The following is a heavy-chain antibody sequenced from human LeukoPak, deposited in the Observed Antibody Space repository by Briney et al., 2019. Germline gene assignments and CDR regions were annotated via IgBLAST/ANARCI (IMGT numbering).Heavy chain of an antibody. Sequence: GGSLRLSCAASGFTFSSYSVNWVRQAPGKGLEWVSSISSSSSYIYYADSVKGRFTISRDNAKNSLYLQMNSLRAEDTAVYYCARENRLSGDFDYWGQGTLVTVSS. CDR1: GFTFSSYS. CDR3: ARENRLSGDFDY. D-gene: IGHD3-10*01. J-gene: IGHJ4*02. CDR2: ISSSSSYI. V-gene: IGHV3-21*01.